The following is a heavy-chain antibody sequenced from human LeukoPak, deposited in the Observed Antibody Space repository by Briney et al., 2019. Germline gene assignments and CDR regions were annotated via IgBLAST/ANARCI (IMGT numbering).Heavy chain of an antibody. CDR3: ARDSLYYYDSSGYFDY. Sequence: GASVKVSCKASGYTFTSYAMNWVRQAPGQGLEWMGWINTNTGNPTYAQGFTGRFVFSLDTSVSTAYLQISSLKAEDTAVYYCARDSLYYYDSSGYFDYWGQGTLVTVSS. J-gene: IGHJ4*02. CDR2: INTNTGNP. CDR1: GYTFTSYA. V-gene: IGHV7-4-1*02. D-gene: IGHD3-22*01.